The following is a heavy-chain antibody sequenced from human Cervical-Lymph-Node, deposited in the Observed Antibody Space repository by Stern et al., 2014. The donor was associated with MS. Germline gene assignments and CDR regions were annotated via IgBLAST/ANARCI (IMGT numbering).Heavy chain of an antibody. Sequence: QLQESGPGLVKPSETLSLTCSVSGGSISSYYWSWIRQPPGKGLEWIGYTYYSGNTKYNPSLKSRVTISLDTSKNQFSLKLSSVTAADTAVYYCARTAGGLRFDYWGQGTRVTVSS. J-gene: IGHJ4*02. D-gene: IGHD2-21*02. V-gene: IGHV4-59*01. CDR2: TYYSGNT. CDR1: GGSISSYY. CDR3: ARTAGGLRFDY.